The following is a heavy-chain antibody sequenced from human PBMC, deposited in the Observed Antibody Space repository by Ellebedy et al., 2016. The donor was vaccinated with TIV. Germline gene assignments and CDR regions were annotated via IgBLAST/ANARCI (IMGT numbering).Heavy chain of an antibody. CDR2: IKQDGGEK. CDR3: ARRYFDL. J-gene: IGHJ2*01. Sequence: GESLKISCVASGFTFNSFWMSWVRQAPGKGLEWVANIKQDGGEKYYVDSVKGRFTISRDNAQNSLYLQMNSLRAEDTAVYYCARRYFDLWGRGTLVTVSS. CDR1: GFTFNSFW. V-gene: IGHV3-7*01.